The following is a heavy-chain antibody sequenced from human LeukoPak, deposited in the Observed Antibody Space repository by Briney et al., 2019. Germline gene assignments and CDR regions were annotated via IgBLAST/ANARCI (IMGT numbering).Heavy chain of an antibody. CDR1: GGSFSGYY. V-gene: IGHV4-34*01. CDR3: ARVRDGYNYDAFDI. Sequence: SETLSLTCAVYGGSFSGYYWSWIRQPPGKGLEWIGEINHSGGTNYNPSLKSRVTISVDTSKNQFSLKLSSVTAADTAVYYCARVRDGYNYDAFDIWGQGTMVTVSS. D-gene: IGHD5-24*01. J-gene: IGHJ3*02. CDR2: INHSGGT.